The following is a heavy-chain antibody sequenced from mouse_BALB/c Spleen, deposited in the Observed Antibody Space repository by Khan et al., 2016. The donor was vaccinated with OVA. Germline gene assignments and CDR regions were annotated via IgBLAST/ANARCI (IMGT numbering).Heavy chain of an antibody. J-gene: IGHJ2*01. CDR3: SRIYGGDFDY. CDR2: ISYSGNT. V-gene: IGHV3-2*02. Sequence: EVQLLETGPGLVKPSQSLSLTCTVTGYSINTDYAWNWIRQFPGSKLEWMGHISYSGNTKYNPSLKSRISITRDTSKNQFLMQLKSVTTEDTARYYCSRIYGGDFDYWGQGTTLTVSS. D-gene: IGHD1-1*02. CDR1: GYSINTDYA.